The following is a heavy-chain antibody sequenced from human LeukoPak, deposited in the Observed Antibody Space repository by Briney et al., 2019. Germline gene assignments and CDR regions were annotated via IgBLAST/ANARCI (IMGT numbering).Heavy chain of an antibody. CDR1: GFTFSSYW. CDR2: MKIEGSEE. D-gene: IGHD2-15*01. V-gene: IGHV3-7*01. J-gene: IGHJ5*02. CDR3: TRWARYCSSGSCYSWFDP. Sequence: PGGSLRLSCVASGFTFSSYWMSWVRQAPGKGLEWVANMKIEGSEEYYVDSVKGRFTISRDNAKNSLYLRMNSLRVDDTAVYYCTRWARYCSSGSCYSWFDPWGQGTLVTVSS.